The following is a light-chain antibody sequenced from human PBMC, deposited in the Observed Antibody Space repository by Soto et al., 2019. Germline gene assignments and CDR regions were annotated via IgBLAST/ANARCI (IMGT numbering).Light chain of an antibody. CDR2: GPS. J-gene: IGKJ3*01. V-gene: IGKV1-12*01. CDR3: QQANSLFS. CDR1: QDIGTW. Sequence: DIQMTQSPSSVSASVGDRFTITCRASQDIGTWLAWYQQKPGKAPKLLIFGPSRLHSGVPSRFSGSGSGTDFTLTISSLQPEDFATYYCQQANSLFSFGPGTKVDIK.